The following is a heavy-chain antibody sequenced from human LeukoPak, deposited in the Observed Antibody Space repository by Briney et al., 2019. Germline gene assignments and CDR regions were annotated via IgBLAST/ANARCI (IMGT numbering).Heavy chain of an antibody. CDR2: INPNSGGT. CDR3: ARDSLAGTSGFDY. J-gene: IGHJ4*02. D-gene: IGHD6-19*01. Sequence: WASVKVSCKASGYTFTGYYMHWVRQAPGQGLEWMGWINPNSGGTNYAQKFQGRVTMTRDTSISTAYMELSRLRSDDTAVYYCARDSLAGTSGFDYWGQGTLVTVSS. V-gene: IGHV1-2*02. CDR1: GYTFTGYY.